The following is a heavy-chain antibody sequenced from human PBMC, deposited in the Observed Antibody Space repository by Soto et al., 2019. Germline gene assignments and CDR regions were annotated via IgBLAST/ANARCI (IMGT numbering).Heavy chain of an antibody. Sequence: PSETLSLTCSVSGDSISSYYWTWIRQSPGKGLEWVGYVFYSGATNYNPSLKSRVTISLDASKKQVSLRLTSATAADTAVYYCTRCRPSHFRYDSWGQGTLVIVSS. CDR1: GDSISSYY. J-gene: IGHJ4*02. D-gene: IGHD3-16*02. V-gene: IGHV4-59*01. CDR2: VFYSGAT. CDR3: TRCRPSHFRYDS.